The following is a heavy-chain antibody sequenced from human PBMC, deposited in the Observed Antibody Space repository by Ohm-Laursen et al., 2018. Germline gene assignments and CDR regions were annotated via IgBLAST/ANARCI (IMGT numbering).Heavy chain of an antibody. J-gene: IGHJ3*02. CDR3: AREEGPYYDSSGYYQSGAFDI. CDR1: GGSLRNYY. V-gene: IGHV4-59*01. CDR2: IYYSGST. Sequence: GTLSLTCTVSGGSLRNYYWSWIRQPPGKGLEWIGYIYYSGSTNYNPSLKSRVTISVDTSKNQFSLKLSSVTAADTAVYYCAREEGPYYDSSGYYQSGAFDIWGQGTMVTVSS. D-gene: IGHD3-22*01.